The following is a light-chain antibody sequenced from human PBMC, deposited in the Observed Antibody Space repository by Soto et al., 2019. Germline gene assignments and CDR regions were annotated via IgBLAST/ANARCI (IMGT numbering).Light chain of an antibody. Sequence: QSVPTQPASVSGSPGQSITISCIGTSSDVGAYDYVSWYQQHPGRRPKLLIYEVAYRPSGISYRFSGSQSSNTASLTISGLQAEDEADYCCASYTTTDSLVFGTGTKLTVL. CDR1: SSDVGAYDY. CDR2: EVA. J-gene: IGLJ1*01. CDR3: ASYTTTDSLV. V-gene: IGLV2-14*01.